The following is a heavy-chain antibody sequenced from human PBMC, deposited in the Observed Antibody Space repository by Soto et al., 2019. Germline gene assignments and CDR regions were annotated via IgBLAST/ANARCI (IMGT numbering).Heavy chain of an antibody. D-gene: IGHD5-18*01. V-gene: IGHV1-18*01. CDR2: VSAYIGTT. J-gene: IGHJ4*02. CDR1: GYTFTSYG. Sequence: GASVKVSCKASGYTFTSYGISWVRQAPGQGPEWVGWVSAYIGTTYYAQKLQGRVTMTTDTSTSTAYMELRSLRSDDTAVYYCARGYTAMEYYFDYWGQGTLVTVSS. CDR3: ARGYTAMEYYFDY.